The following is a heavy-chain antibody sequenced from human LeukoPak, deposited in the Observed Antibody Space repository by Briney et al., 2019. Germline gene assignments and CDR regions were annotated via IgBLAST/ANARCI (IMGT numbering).Heavy chain of an antibody. CDR1: GGTFSSYA. CDR3: ARDQLVYGGNSEGNWFDP. D-gene: IGHD4-23*01. CDR2: IIPILGIA. J-gene: IGHJ5*02. V-gene: IGHV1-69*04. Sequence: GASVKVSCKASGGTFSSYAISWVRQAPGQGLEWMGRIIPILGIANYAQKFQGRVTITADKSTSTAYMELSSLRSEDTAVYYCARDQLVYGGNSEGNWFDPWGQGTLVTVSS.